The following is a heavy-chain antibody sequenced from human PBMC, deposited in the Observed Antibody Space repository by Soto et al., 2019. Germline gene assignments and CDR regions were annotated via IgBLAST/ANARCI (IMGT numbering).Heavy chain of an antibody. V-gene: IGHV1-3*01. CDR1: GYTFTSYT. J-gene: IGHJ4*02. CDR2: INAGNGRE. CDR3: ARGGGWVGEASFDT. Sequence: QVQLEQSGAEVKKPGASVKVSCQTSGYTFTSYTLHWVRQAPGQGLEWLGWINAGNGREKYSQRFQDRVSLSTDRSTSTAFMEIRDLRSEETAVYYCARGGGWVGEASFDTWGQGTLVIVSS. D-gene: IGHD3-10*01.